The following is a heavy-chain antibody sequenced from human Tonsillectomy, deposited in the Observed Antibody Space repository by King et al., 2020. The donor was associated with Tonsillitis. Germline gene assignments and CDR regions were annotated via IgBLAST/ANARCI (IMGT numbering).Heavy chain of an antibody. CDR3: AXXXYXXXXXXXXXSRPXXXY. CDR2: IYWDDDK. Sequence: VTLKXSGPTLVKPTQTLXXTCXXSXXXXXXXGVGVAWIRQPPGKALEWLALIYWDDDKRYSPSLNSRLTVSKETSKNQVVLTMSNMXPVDTATYYCAXXXYXXXXXXXXXSRPXXXYWGQGXX. CDR1: XXXXXXXGVG. J-gene: IGHJ4*02. D-gene: IGHD3-3*01. V-gene: IGHV2-5*02.